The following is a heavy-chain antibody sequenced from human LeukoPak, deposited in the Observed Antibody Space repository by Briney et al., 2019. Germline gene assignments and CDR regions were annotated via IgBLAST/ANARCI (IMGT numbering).Heavy chain of an antibody. V-gene: IGHV1-2*02. J-gene: IGHJ3*02. CDR2: INPNSGGT. D-gene: IGHD7-27*01. CDR3: ARVTNELGHAFDI. CDR1: GYTFTGYY. Sequence: GSVKVSCKASGYTFTGYYMHWVRQAPGQGLGWMGWINPNSGGTNYAQKFQGRVTMTRDTSISTAYMELSTLRPDDTAVYYCARVTNELGHAFDIWGQGAMVTVSS.